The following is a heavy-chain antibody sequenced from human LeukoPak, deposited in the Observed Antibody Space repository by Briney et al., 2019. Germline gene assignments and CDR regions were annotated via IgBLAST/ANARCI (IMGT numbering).Heavy chain of an antibody. J-gene: IGHJ4*02. V-gene: IGHV1-69*13. CDR2: IIPIFGTA. Sequence: SVKVSCKASGGTFSSYAISWVRQAPGQGLEWMGGIIPIFGTANYAQKFQGRVTITADESTSTAYMELSSLRSEDTAVYYCARDSDSGSYGFDYWGQGTLVTASS. D-gene: IGHD1-26*01. CDR3: ARDSDSGSYGFDY. CDR1: GGTFSSYA.